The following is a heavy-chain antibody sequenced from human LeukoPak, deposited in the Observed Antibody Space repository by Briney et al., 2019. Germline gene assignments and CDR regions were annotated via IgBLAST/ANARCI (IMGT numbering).Heavy chain of an antibody. Sequence: SETLSLTCTVSGGSISSSNYYWGWIRQPPGKGLEWIWRIYTSGSTNYNPSLKSRVTISIDTSKNQFSLKLSSVTAADTAVYYCARADSSGPDAFDIWGQGTMVTVSS. J-gene: IGHJ3*02. CDR3: ARADSSGPDAFDI. V-gene: IGHV4-39*07. CDR2: IYTSGST. CDR1: GGSISSSNYY. D-gene: IGHD3-22*01.